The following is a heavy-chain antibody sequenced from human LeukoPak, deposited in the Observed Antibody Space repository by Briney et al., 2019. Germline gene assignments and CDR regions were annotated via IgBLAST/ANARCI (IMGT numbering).Heavy chain of an antibody. CDR1: GFSFSSYW. Sequence: GGSLRLSCAASGFSFSSYWMSWVRQAPGKGLEWVANIKKDESEKDYVDSVKGRFTISRDNSKNTLYLEMNSLKVEDTAIYYCARSFSSRFSSPRRPYYFDYWGQGTLVTVSS. CDR2: IKKDESEK. D-gene: IGHD6-13*01. CDR3: ARSFSSRFSSPRRPYYFDY. V-gene: IGHV3-7*03. J-gene: IGHJ4*02.